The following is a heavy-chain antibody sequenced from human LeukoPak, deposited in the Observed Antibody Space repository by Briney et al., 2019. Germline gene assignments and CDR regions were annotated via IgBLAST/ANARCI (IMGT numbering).Heavy chain of an antibody. Sequence: PSESLALTCTVSGGSISSYYWSWIRQPPGKGLEWTRHINYSRRANYNPSLKSRVTISVDTSKNQFSLKLSSVTAADTAVYYCAREGNLGSWFDPWGQGTLVT. CDR2: INYSRRA. V-gene: IGHV4-59*01. CDR1: GGSISSYY. CDR3: AREGNLGSWFDP. J-gene: IGHJ5*02.